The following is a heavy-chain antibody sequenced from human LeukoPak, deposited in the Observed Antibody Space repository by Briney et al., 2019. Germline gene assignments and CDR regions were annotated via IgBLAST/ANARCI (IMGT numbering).Heavy chain of an antibody. Sequence: SETLSLTCAVYGGSFSGYYWSWIRQPPGKGLEWIGEINHSGSTNYNPSLKSRVTISVDTSKNQFSLKLSSVTAADTAVYYCARGRPIAARIVYYFDYWGQGTLVTVSS. D-gene: IGHD6-6*01. J-gene: IGHJ4*02. V-gene: IGHV4-34*01. CDR3: ARGRPIAARIVYYFDY. CDR1: GGSFSGYY. CDR2: INHSGST.